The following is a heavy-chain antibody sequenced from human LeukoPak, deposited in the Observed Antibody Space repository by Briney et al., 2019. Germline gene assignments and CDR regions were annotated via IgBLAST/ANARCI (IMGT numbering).Heavy chain of an antibody. CDR1: GFTLGDSW. J-gene: IGHJ4*02. Sequence: GGSLRLSCVASGFTLGDSWMTWVRQAPGKGLEWVSYISSSGSTIYYADSVKGRFTISRDNAKNSLYLQMNSLRAEDTAVYYCARGANTIFGVVMWYFDYWGQGTLVTVSS. D-gene: IGHD3-3*01. CDR2: ISSSGSTI. CDR3: ARGANTIFGVVMWYFDY. V-gene: IGHV3-11*01.